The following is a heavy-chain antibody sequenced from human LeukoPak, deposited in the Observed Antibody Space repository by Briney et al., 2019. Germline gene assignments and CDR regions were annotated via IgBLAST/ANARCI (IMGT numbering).Heavy chain of an antibody. CDR2: IYHSGST. CDR1: GGSISSSNW. J-gene: IGHJ3*02. V-gene: IGHV4-4*02. D-gene: IGHD1-14*01. Sequence: SGTLSLTCAVSGGSISSSNWWSWVRQPPGKGLEWIGEIYHSGSTNYNPSLKSRVTISVDKSKNQFSLKMSSVTAADTAVYYCARRVYRTRFPVFDIWGQGTMVTVSS. CDR3: ARRVYRTRFPVFDI.